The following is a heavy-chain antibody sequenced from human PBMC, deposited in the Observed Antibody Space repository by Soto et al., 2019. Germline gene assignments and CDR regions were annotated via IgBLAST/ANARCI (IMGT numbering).Heavy chain of an antibody. Sequence: ASVKVSCKASGYTFTSYDINWVRQATGQGLEWMGWMNPNSGNTGYAQKFQGRVTMTRNTSISTAYMELSSLRSEDTAVYYCARGPALAAAGTGVWFDPWGQGTLVTVSS. J-gene: IGHJ5*02. V-gene: IGHV1-8*01. D-gene: IGHD6-13*01. CDR3: ARGPALAAAGTGVWFDP. CDR2: MNPNSGNT. CDR1: GYTFTSYD.